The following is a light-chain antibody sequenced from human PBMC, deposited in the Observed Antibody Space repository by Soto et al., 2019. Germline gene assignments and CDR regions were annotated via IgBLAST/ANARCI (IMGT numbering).Light chain of an antibody. Sequence: QSVLTQPPSASGTPGQSVTISCSGSRSNIGSNFVYWYQQVPGTAPKLLIYRHDQRPSGVPDRFSGSRSGTSASLAISGVRSEDEADYYCASWEDNLNGRVFGGGTKLTVL. J-gene: IGLJ3*02. CDR2: RHD. CDR1: RSNIGSNF. V-gene: IGLV1-47*01. CDR3: ASWEDNLNGRV.